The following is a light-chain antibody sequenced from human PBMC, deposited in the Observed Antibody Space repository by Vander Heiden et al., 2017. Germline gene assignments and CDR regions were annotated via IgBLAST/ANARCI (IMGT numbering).Light chain of an antibody. Sequence: SALTQPASVSGSPGQSITISCAGTSSDVGAYSYVSWYQHPPGKPRKLMIYDVSNRPSGVSNRFAGSKSGNTASLTISGLQAEDEADFDCSSYTSSYTYVFGTGTKVTVL. CDR2: DVS. V-gene: IGLV2-14*03. CDR1: SSDVGAYSY. CDR3: SSYTSSYTYV. J-gene: IGLJ1*01.